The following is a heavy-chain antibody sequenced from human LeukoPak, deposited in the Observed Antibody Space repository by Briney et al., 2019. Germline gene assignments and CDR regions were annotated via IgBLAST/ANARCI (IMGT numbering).Heavy chain of an antibody. V-gene: IGHV4-61*02. CDR1: GGSISSGSYY. Sequence: SETLSLTCTVSGGSISSGSYYWTWIRQPAGKGLEYIGRIYTSGSTNYNPSLKSRATVSLDTSKNQFSLSLTSVTAADTAVYYCATLRPKYYYGSGRDNYYYYYYMDVWGKGTTVTISS. D-gene: IGHD3-10*01. CDR3: ATLRPKYYYGSGRDNYYYYYYMDV. J-gene: IGHJ6*03. CDR2: IYTSGST.